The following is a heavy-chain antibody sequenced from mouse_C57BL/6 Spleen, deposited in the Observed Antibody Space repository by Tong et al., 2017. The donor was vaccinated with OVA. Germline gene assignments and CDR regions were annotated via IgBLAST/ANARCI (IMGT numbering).Heavy chain of an antibody. CDR1: GFTFSDYG. CDR2: ISSGSSTI. J-gene: IGHJ2*01. Sequence: EVQLQESGGGLVKPGGSPKLSCAASGFTFSDYGMHWVRQAPEKGLEWVAYISSGSSTIYYADTVKGRFTISRDNAKNTLFLQMTSLRSEDTAMYYCARGYWNYFDYWGQGTTLTVSS. CDR3: ARGYWNYFDY. D-gene: IGHD2-3*01. V-gene: IGHV5-17*01.